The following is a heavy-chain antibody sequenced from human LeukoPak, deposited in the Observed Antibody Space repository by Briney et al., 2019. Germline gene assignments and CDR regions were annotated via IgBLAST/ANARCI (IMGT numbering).Heavy chain of an antibody. CDR1: GYTFTGYY. J-gene: IGHJ4*02. CDR2: INPNSGGT. Sequence: ASVKVSCKASGYTFTGYYMHWVRQAPGQGLERMGWINPNSGGTNYAQKFQGWVTMTRDTSISTAYMELSRLRSDDTAVYYCARGISRWEVQDYWGQGTLVTVSS. D-gene: IGHD1-26*01. CDR3: ARGISRWEVQDY. V-gene: IGHV1-2*04.